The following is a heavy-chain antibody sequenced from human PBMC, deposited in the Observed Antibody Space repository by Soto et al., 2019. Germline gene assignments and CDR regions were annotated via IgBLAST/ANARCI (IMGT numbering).Heavy chain of an antibody. D-gene: IGHD2-15*01. CDR3: AKGSDVCSGGSCYLGYYYMDV. CDR2: ISGSGGST. CDR1: GFTFSSYA. V-gene: IGHV3-23*01. J-gene: IGHJ6*03. Sequence: GGSLRLSCAASGFTFSSYAMSWVRQAPGKGLEWVSAISGSGGSTYYADSVKGRFTISRDNSKNTLYLQMNSLRAEDTAVYYCAKGSDVCSGGSCYLGYYYMDVWGQGTLVTVSS.